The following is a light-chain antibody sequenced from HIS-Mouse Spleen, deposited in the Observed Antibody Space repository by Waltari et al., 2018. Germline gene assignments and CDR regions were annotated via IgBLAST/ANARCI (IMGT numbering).Light chain of an antibody. CDR2: EDS. Sequence: SYELTQPPSVSVSPGQTARITCHGAALPQNYPYWYQQKSGQAPVLVIYEDSKRPSGIPERFSGSSSGTMATLTISGAQVEDEADYYCYSTDSSGNHRVFGGGTKLTVL. V-gene: IGLV3-10*01. CDR3: YSTDSSGNHRV. J-gene: IGLJ2*01. CDR1: ALPQNY.